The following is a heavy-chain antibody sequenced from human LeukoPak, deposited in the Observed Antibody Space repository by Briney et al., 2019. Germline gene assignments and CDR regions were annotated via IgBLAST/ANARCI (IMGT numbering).Heavy chain of an antibody. CDR2: IYSGGST. J-gene: IGHJ4*02. CDR1: GFTVSSNY. Sequence: HPGGSLRLSCAASGFTVSSNYMSWVRQAPGKGLEWVSVIYSGGSTYYADSVKGRFTISRDNCKNTLYLQMNSLRAEDTAVYYCARAIRSYDSSGYYYGIFDYWGQGTLVTVSS. D-gene: IGHD3-22*01. CDR3: ARAIRSYDSSGYYYGIFDY. V-gene: IGHV3-53*01.